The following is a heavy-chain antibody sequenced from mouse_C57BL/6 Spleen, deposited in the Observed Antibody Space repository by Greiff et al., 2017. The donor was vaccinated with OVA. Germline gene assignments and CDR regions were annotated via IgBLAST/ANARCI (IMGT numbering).Heavy chain of an antibody. CDR2: IYPGDGDT. J-gene: IGHJ2*01. V-gene: IGHV1-82*01. CDR3: ARDDGYYGLDY. CDR1: GYAFSSSW. D-gene: IGHD2-3*01. Sequence: QVQLQQSGPELVKPGASVKISCKASGYAFSSSWMNWVKQRPGKGLEWIGRIYPGDGDTNYNGKFKGKATLTADKSSSTAYMQLSSLTSEDSAVYFCARDDGYYGLDYWGQGTTLTVSS.